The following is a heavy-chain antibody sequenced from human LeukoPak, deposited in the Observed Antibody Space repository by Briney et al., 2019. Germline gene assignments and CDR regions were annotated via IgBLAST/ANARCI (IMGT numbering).Heavy chain of an antibody. CDR1: GYPFVTYW. Sequence: GGALKIPWKGFGYPFVTYWIGWVRQMPGKGPEWMGTFYPSDSDTRYSPSFQGPVTISDDQSTTTAYPQCSSLKDSDSAMYYCTRTPRLVEHAFYFDQWGRGTLVTVSS. J-gene: IGHJ4*02. CDR2: FYPSDSDT. V-gene: IGHV5-51*01. D-gene: IGHD2-2*01. CDR3: TRTPRLVEHAFYFDQ.